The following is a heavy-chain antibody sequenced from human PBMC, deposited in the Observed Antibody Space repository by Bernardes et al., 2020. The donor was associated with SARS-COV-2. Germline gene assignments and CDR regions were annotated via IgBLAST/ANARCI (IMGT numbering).Heavy chain of an antibody. CDR1: GYTFSSYG. D-gene: IGHD2-15*01. J-gene: IGHJ6*02. CDR3: ATDPGVVGLPYYGMDV. CDR2: ISVYNGDT. V-gene: IGHV1-18*04. Sequence: ASVKVSCKASGYTFSSYGISWVRQAPGQGLDWMGWISVYNGDTISAQRFQGRVTMTTDTSTDTAYLDLKNLRSDDTAVYYCATDPGVVGLPYYGMDVWGQGTTVIVSS.